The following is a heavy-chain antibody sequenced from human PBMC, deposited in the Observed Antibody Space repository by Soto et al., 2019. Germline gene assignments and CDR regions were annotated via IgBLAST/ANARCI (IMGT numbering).Heavy chain of an antibody. Sequence: EVQLVESGGGLVKPGGSLRLSCAASGFTFSSYSMNWVRQAPGKGLEWVSSISSSSSYIYYADSVKGRFTISIDNAKNSLYLQMNSLRAEDTAVYYCARDQVGATMGGVYWGQGTLVTVSS. D-gene: IGHD1-26*01. CDR2: ISSSSSYI. J-gene: IGHJ4*02. CDR1: GFTFSSYS. CDR3: ARDQVGATMGGVY. V-gene: IGHV3-21*01.